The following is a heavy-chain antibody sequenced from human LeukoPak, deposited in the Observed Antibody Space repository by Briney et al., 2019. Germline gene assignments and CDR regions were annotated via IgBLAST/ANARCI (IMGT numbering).Heavy chain of an antibody. D-gene: IGHD2-15*01. V-gene: IGHV3-23*01. CDR3: AKAGCGDGSCYYAEYFQH. CDR1: GFTFGTYA. J-gene: IGHJ1*01. CDR2: ISNGGGSI. Sequence: GASLSLSCAASGFTFGTYAMSWVRQAPGKGLEWVSGISNGGGSIHYADSVRGRFTISRDNPKNTLYIQMNSLRAEETAVYYCAKAGCGDGSCYYAEYFQHWGQGTLVTVSS.